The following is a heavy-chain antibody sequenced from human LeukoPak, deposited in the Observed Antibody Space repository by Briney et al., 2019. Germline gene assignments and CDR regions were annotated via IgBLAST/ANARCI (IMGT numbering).Heavy chain of an antibody. CDR3: ARDCVGSSWYYYNMNYMDV. D-gene: IGHD6-13*01. J-gene: IGHJ6*03. CDR2: ISAYNGNT. V-gene: IGHV1-18*01. CDR1: GYTFTSYG. Sequence: GASVKVSCKASGYTFTSYGISWVRQAPGQGLEWMGWISAYNGNTNYAQKVQGRVTMTTDTSTSTAYMELRSLRSDDTAVYYCARDCVGSSWYYYNMNYMDVWGKGTTVTVSS.